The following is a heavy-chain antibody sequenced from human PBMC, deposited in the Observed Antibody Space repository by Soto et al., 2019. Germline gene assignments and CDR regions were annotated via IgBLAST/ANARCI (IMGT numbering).Heavy chain of an antibody. CDR1: SRSFRDYY. CDR2: INHSGTT. D-gene: IGHD2-21*01. CDR3: ARSPKSTDFPYYFDF. J-gene: IGHJ4*02. V-gene: IGHV4-34*01. Sequence: SETLSLTCAVYSRSFRDYYWTWIRQPPGKGLEFIVEINHSGTTHYNPSLKSRVTVSVDTSKNHFSLKMTSVTAADTAVYYCARSPKSTDFPYYFDFGGQGTLVTVSS.